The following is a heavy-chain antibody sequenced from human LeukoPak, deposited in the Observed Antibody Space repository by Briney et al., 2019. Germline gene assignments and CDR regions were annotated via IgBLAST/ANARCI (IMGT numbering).Heavy chain of an antibody. V-gene: IGHV4-34*01. CDR3: ARGPRPLRYCSGGSCSGYFDY. Sequence: LETLSLTCAVYGGSFSGYYWSWIRQPPGKGLEWIGEINHSGSTNYNPSLKSRVTISVDTSKNQFSLKLSSVTAADTAVYYCARGPRPLRYCSGGSCSGYFDYWGQGTLVTVSS. CDR1: GGSFSGYY. D-gene: IGHD2-15*01. J-gene: IGHJ4*02. CDR2: INHSGST.